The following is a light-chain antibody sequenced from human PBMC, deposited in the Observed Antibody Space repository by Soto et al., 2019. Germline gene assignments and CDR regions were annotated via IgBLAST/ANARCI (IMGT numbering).Light chain of an antibody. Sequence: DIVIKQSPATLSVSPGERATLSCRASQSVSSNLAWYQQKPGQAPRLLIYGASTRAVGIPARFSGSGSGTDFTLTISSLEPEDFAVYYCQQRSNWITFGQGTRLEI. CDR1: QSVSSN. J-gene: IGKJ5*01. CDR3: QQRSNWIT. V-gene: IGKV3-15*01. CDR2: GAS.